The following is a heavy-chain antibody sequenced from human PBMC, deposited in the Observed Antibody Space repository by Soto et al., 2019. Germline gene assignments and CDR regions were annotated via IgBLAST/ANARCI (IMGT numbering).Heavy chain of an antibody. V-gene: IGHV5-51*01. CDR2: IYPGDSDT. Sequence: GESLKISCKGSGYSFTSYWIGWVRQMPGKGLEWMGIIYPGDSDTRYSPSFQGQVTISADKSISTAYLQWSSLKASDTAMYYCARVVFCSGYSYSYGMDVWGQGTTVTVSS. D-gene: IGHD3-3*01. J-gene: IGHJ6*02. CDR1: GYSFTSYW. CDR3: ARVVFCSGYSYSYGMDV.